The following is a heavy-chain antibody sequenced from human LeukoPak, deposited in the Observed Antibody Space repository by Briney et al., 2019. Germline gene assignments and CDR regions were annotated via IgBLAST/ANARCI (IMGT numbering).Heavy chain of an antibody. Sequence: GASVKVSCKASGYTFTSYDINWVPQATGQGLEWMVWMNPNSGNTGYAQKFQGRVTMTRNTSISTAYMELSSLRSEDTAVYYCARGRRGIRTLGYWGQGTLVTVSS. V-gene: IGHV1-8*01. CDR3: ARGRRGIRTLGY. CDR1: GYTFTSYD. D-gene: IGHD1-7*01. J-gene: IGHJ4*02. CDR2: MNPNSGNT.